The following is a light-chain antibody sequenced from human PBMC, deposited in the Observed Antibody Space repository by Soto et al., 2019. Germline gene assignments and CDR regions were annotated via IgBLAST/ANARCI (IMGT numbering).Light chain of an antibody. CDR3: QQYNDRPPIT. V-gene: IGKV3-15*01. CDR2: GSF. J-gene: IGKJ5*01. Sequence: EIVMPQYPVTLSASPGESATLSCRASQSVDNNVAWYQQKPGQAPRLLIVGSFARATGIPARFSGSGSGSEFTLTISGLQSEDFAVYYCQQYNDRPPITFGQGRRPEI. CDR1: QSVDNN.